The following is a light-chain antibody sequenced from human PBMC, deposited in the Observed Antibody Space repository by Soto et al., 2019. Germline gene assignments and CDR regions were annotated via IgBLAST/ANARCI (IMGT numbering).Light chain of an antibody. CDR2: SAS. V-gene: IGKV1-39*01. CDR1: QSISTS. J-gene: IGKJ2*01. Sequence: DIQLTQSPSSLSASVGDRVIIACRASQSISTSLNWYQQRPGKAPKLLIYSASNLQTGVPARFSGSGSGSHFTLTISSLQPEEFATYYCQQRHSSPRTFGQGTKLEI. CDR3: QQRHSSPRT.